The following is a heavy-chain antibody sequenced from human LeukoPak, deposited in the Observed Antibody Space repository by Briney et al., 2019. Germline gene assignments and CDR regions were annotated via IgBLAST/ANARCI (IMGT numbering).Heavy chain of an antibody. CDR1: GGSISSNY. D-gene: IGHD3-22*01. CDR3: ARYVYYDSSGYYFDY. J-gene: IGHJ4*02. Sequence: SETLSLTCTVSGGSISSNYWSWIRQPPGKGLEWIGYIYSSGSTNYNPSLKSRVTISVDKSKNQFSLKLSSVTAADTAVYYCARYVYYDSSGYYFDYWGQGTLVTVSS. V-gene: IGHV4-59*12. CDR2: IYSSGST.